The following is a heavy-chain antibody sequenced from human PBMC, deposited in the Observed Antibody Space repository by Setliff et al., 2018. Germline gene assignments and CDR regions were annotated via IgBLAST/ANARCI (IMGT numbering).Heavy chain of an antibody. CDR3: ASIDWGENFYNTDV. CDR1: GFTFSRYW. V-gene: IGHV3-74*01. J-gene: IGHJ6*03. CDR2: INPDGSIT. D-gene: IGHD7-27*01. Sequence: PGESLKISCAASGFTFSRYWMYWVRQVPGKGLAWVSRINPDGSITNYADSVRGRFTISRDNAKNTLYLQMNSLRAEDTAVYFCASIDWGENFYNTDVWGKGTTVTVSS.